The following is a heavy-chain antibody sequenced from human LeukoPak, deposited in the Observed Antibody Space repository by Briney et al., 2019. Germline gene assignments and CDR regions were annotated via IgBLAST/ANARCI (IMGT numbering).Heavy chain of an antibody. J-gene: IGHJ4*02. Sequence: GESLKISCKGSGYSFTSYWIGWVRQMPGKGLEWMGIIYPGDSDTRYSPSFQGQVTISADKSISTAYLQWSSLKASDTAMYYCARQSRHSTDYYGSGPGGYWGQGTLVTVSS. CDR1: GYSFTSYW. CDR2: IYPGDSDT. CDR3: ARQSRHSTDYYGSGPGGY. V-gene: IGHV5-51*01. D-gene: IGHD3-10*01.